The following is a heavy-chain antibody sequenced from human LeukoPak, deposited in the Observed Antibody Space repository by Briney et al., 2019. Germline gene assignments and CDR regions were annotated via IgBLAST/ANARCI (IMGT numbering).Heavy chain of an antibody. CDR1: GFTFNRYA. J-gene: IGHJ3*02. Sequence: PGGSLRLSCAVSGFTFNRYAMHWVRQAPDKGLEWVAVISYDGSNKYHADSVRGRFTISRDNSENTLYLQMNSLRAEDTAVYYCAFQGYDSSGYLIWGQGTMVTVSS. CDR3: AFQGYDSSGYLI. V-gene: IGHV3-30*07. CDR2: ISYDGSNK. D-gene: IGHD3-22*01.